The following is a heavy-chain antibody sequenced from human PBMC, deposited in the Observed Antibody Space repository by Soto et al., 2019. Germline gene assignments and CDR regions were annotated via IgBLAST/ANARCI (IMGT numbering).Heavy chain of an antibody. CDR2: IYYSGST. D-gene: IGHD1-1*01. Sequence: PSETLSLTCTVSGGSISSYYWSWIRQPPGKGLEWIGYIYYSGSTNYNPSLKSRVTISVDTSKNQFSLKLSSVTAADTAVYYCARLGVDTTGTTDHYYYYYMDVWGKGTKVTVSS. CDR3: ARLGVDTTGTTDHYYYYYMDV. CDR1: GGSISSYY. V-gene: IGHV4-59*08. J-gene: IGHJ6*03.